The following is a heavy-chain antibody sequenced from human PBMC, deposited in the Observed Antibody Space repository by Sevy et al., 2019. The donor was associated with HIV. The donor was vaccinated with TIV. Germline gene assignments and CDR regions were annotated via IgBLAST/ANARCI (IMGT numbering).Heavy chain of an antibody. CDR1: GFTFSSYW. CDR3: ARLGGVAFGY. D-gene: IGHD3-3*01. Sequence: GGSLTLSCAGSGFTFSSYWMTWVRQIPGKGLEWVANINQDGSEKKYAESVNGRFTILRDNAEDSVYLQMKGLRVEDTAIYYCARLGGVAFGYWGQGSLVTVSS. V-gene: IGHV3-7*01. J-gene: IGHJ4*02. CDR2: INQDGSEK.